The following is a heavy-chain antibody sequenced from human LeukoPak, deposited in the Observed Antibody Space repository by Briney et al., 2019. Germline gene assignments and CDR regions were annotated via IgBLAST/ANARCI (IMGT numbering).Heavy chain of an antibody. J-gene: IGHJ4*02. CDR3: AEVVVAFDY. V-gene: IGHV3-33*06. CDR2: IWFDGSNI. Sequence: GGSLRLSCAASGFTLSNYGMHWVRQAPGKGLEWVAVIWFDGSNIYYTDSVKGRFTVSRDSSKNTLHLQMNSLRAEDTAVYYCAEVVVAFDYWGQGTLVTVSS. D-gene: IGHD2-15*01. CDR1: GFTLSNYG.